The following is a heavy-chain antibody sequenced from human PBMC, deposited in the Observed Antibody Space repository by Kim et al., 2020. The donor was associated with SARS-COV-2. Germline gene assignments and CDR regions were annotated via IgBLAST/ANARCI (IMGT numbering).Heavy chain of an antibody. CDR1: GGSFSGYY. CDR2: INHSGST. D-gene: IGHD6-19*01. Sequence: SETLSLTCAVYGGSFSGYYWSWIRQPPGKGLEWIGEINHSGSTNYNPSLKSRVTISVDTSKNQFSLKLSSVTAADTAVYYCASLLKDQWLALFGFDYWGQGTLVTVSS. V-gene: IGHV4-34*01. J-gene: IGHJ4*02. CDR3: ASLLKDQWLALFGFDY.